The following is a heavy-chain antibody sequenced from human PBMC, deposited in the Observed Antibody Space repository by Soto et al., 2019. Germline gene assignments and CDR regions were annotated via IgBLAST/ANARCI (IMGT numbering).Heavy chain of an antibody. J-gene: IGHJ6*02. CDR2: ISGSGGST. CDR3: ATLGWEWLLSSMDV. Sequence: GGSLRLSCAASGFTFSSYAMSWVRQAPGKGLEWVSAISGSGGSTYYADSVRGRFTISRDNSKNTLYLQMNSLRAEDTAVYYCATLGWEWLLSSMDVWGQGTTVTVSS. CDR1: GFTFSSYA. D-gene: IGHD3-3*01. V-gene: IGHV3-23*01.